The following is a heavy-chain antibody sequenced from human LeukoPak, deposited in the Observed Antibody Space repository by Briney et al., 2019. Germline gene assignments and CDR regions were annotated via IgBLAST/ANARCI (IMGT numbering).Heavy chain of an antibody. Sequence: SETLSLTCTVSGGSISSSNYYWGWIRQPPGKGLEWIGSVYYSEKTYYNPSLKSRVTISIDRSKSQFYLKLNSVTAADTAVYYCATVGATYYDVLTGPFEYWGQGTLVTVSS. J-gene: IGHJ4*02. CDR3: ATVGATYYDVLTGPFEY. V-gene: IGHV4-39*07. D-gene: IGHD3-9*01. CDR1: GGSISSSNYY. CDR2: VYYSEKT.